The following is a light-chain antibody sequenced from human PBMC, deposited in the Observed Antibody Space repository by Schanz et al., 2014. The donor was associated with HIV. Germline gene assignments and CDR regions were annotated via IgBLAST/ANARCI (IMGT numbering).Light chain of an antibody. J-gene: IGKJ2*01. CDR3: QQYDTYPYT. CDR2: WAS. CDR1: QSVLYSSNNKNY. Sequence: DIVMTQSPDSLAVSLGERATINCKSSQSVLYSSNNKNYLAWYQQKPGQPPKLLIYWASTRESGVPDRFSGSGSGTDFTLTISSLHPEVFATYYCQQYDTYPYTFGQGTTLDLK. V-gene: IGKV4-1*01.